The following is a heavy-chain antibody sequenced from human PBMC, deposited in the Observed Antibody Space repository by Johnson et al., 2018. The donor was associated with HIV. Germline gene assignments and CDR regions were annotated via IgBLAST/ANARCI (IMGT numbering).Heavy chain of an antibody. CDR1: GFTFSSYA. J-gene: IGHJ3*02. CDR2: ISFDGSNK. V-gene: IGHV3-30*04. Sequence: QVQLVESGGGVVQPGRSLRLSCAASGFTFSSYAMHWVRQAPGKGLEWVAVISFDGSNKYYADSVKGLFTISRDNSKNTLYLQMNSLRAEDTAVYYCAKDGGGYGDYAYDAFDIWGQGTMVTVSS. D-gene: IGHD4-17*01. CDR3: AKDGGGYGDYAYDAFDI.